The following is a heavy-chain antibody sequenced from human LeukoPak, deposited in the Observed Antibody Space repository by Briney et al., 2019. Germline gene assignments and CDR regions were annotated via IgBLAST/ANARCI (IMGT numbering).Heavy chain of an antibody. Sequence: GRSLRLSCAASGFTFSSYAMHWVRHAPGKGLEWVAVISYDGSNKYYADSVKGRFTISRDNSKNTLYLQMNSLRAEDTAVYYCARAYQRRSGVRYNGMDVWGQGTTVTVSS. V-gene: IGHV3-30-3*01. CDR2: ISYDGSNK. CDR3: ARAYQRRSGVRYNGMDV. D-gene: IGHD2-2*01. CDR1: GFTFSSYA. J-gene: IGHJ6*02.